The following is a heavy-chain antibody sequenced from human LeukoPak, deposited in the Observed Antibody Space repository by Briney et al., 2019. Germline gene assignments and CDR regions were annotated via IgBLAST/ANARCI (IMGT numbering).Heavy chain of an antibody. Sequence: SETLSLTCAVYGGSFRGYYWSWIRQPPGKGLEWIGEINHSGSTNYNPSLKSRVTISVDTSKNQFSLKLSSVTAADTAVYYCARGKKLIAAAGTRGGFDNWGQGTMVTVSS. V-gene: IGHV4-34*01. D-gene: IGHD6-13*01. J-gene: IGHJ3*02. CDR1: GGSFRGYY. CDR2: INHSGST. CDR3: ARGKKLIAAAGTRGGFDN.